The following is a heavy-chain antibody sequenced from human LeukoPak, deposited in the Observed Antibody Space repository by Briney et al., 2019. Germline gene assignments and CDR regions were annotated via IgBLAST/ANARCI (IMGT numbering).Heavy chain of an antibody. J-gene: IGHJ3*02. CDR1: GFSFTSYW. CDR2: INQDAGTT. V-gene: IGHV3-7*01. CDR3: ARDQGWSSFDI. Sequence: GGSLRLSCVASGFSFTSYWMSWVRQAPGKVLEFVANINQDAGTTNYVDSVKGRFTISRDNAENSLYLRMSSLRAEDTALYYCARDQGWSSFDIWGQGIMVTVSS. D-gene: IGHD2-15*01.